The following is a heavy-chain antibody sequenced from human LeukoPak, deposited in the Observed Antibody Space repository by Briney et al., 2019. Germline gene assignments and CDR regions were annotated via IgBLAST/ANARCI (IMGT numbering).Heavy chain of an antibody. CDR1: GYTLTELS. Sequence: ASVKVSCTVSGYTLTELSMHWVRQAPGKGLEWMGGFDPEDGETIYAQKFQGRVTMTEDTSTDTAYMELSSLRSEDTAVYYCATYRGYCSSTSCPAGFDYWGQGTLVTVSS. CDR3: ATYRGYCSSTSCPAGFDY. D-gene: IGHD2-2*01. CDR2: FDPEDGET. V-gene: IGHV1-24*01. J-gene: IGHJ4*02.